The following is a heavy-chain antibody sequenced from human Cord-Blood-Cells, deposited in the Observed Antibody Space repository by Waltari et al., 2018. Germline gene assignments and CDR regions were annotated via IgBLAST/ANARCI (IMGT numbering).Heavy chain of an antibody. J-gene: IGHJ6*02. D-gene: IGHD5-12*01. Sequence: QVQLQESGPGLVKPSETLSLTCTVSGGSISSYYWSWIRQPPGKGLEWIGYIYYSGNTNYNPSLKSRVTISVDTSKNQFSLKLSSVTAADTAVYYCARQGLWLPADYGMDVWGQGTTVTVSS. CDR2: IYYSGNT. V-gene: IGHV4-59*08. CDR1: GGSISSYY. CDR3: ARQGLWLPADYGMDV.